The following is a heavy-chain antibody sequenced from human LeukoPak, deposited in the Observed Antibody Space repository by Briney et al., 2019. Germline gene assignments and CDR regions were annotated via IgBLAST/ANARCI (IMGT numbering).Heavy chain of an antibody. J-gene: IGHJ4*02. Sequence: ASVKVSCKASGGTFSSYAINWVRQAPGQGLERMGGIIPIFGTANYAQKFQGRVTITADESTSTAYMELSSLRSEDTAVYYCARDSDSSSFFDYWGQGTLVTVSS. CDR3: ARDSDSSSFFDY. V-gene: IGHV1-69*13. D-gene: IGHD6-13*01. CDR1: GGTFSSYA. CDR2: IIPIFGTA.